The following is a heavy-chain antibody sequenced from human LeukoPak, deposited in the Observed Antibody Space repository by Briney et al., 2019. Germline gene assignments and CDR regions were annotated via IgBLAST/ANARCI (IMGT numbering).Heavy chain of an antibody. CDR1: GFTFSSYG. Sequence: PGRSLRLSCAASGFTFSSYGMHWVRQAPGKGLEWLAFISYDGSDQNYADSVKGRFTISRDNSKNTVYLQQSSLRAEDTAVYYCARDRLRAFYYFDSWGQGTLVTVSS. CDR3: ARDRLRAFYYFDS. J-gene: IGHJ4*02. V-gene: IGHV3-30*03. D-gene: IGHD2/OR15-2a*01. CDR2: ISYDGSDQ.